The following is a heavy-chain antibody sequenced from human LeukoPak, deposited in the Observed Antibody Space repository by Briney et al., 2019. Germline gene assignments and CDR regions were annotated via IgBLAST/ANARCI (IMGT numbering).Heavy chain of an antibody. V-gene: IGHV4-39*07. J-gene: IGHJ4*02. CDR2: IYHSGST. CDR1: GGSISNSSYY. CDR3: AKMTTVTTFDY. Sequence: PSETLSLTCTVSGGSISNSSYYWGWIRQPPGKGLEWIGSIYHSGSTYYNPSLKSRVTISVDTSKNQFSLKLSSVTAADTAVYYCAKMTTVTTFDYWGQGTLVTVSS. D-gene: IGHD4-17*01.